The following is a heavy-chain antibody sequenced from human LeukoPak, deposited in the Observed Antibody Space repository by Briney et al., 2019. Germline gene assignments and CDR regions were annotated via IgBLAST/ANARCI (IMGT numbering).Heavy chain of an antibody. J-gene: IGHJ5*02. CDR1: GITFGNHW. CDR3: ARDVPHNWFDT. Sequence: GGSLRLSCAASGITFGNHWMHWVRQGPGKGLVWISRINSDGGGAIYADSVKGRFTVSRDNAKNTLYLQMNSLRAEDTAVYYCARDVPHNWFDTWGQGTLVTVSS. V-gene: IGHV3-74*01. CDR2: INSDGGGA.